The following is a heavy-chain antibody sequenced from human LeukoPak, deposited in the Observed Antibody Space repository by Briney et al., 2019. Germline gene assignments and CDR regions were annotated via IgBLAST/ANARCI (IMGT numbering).Heavy chain of an antibody. Sequence: PSETLSLTCIVSGGSISSSSYYWGWIRQPPGKGLEWIGSIYYSGSTYYNPSLKSRVTISVDTSKNQFSLKLSSVTAADTAVYYCARDQCSSTSCYGYEYFQHWGQGTLVTVSS. CDR2: IYYSGST. J-gene: IGHJ1*01. D-gene: IGHD2-2*01. V-gene: IGHV4-39*07. CDR3: ARDQCSSTSCYGYEYFQH. CDR1: GGSISSSSYY.